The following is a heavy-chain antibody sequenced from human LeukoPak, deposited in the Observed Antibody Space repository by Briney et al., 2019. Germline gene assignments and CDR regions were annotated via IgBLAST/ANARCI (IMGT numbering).Heavy chain of an antibody. Sequence: ASVKVSCKASGGTFSSYAISWVRQAPGQGLEWMGEIIPIFGTANYAQKFQGRVTITADESTSTAYMELSSLRSEDTAVYYCASAVAGTQNDYWGQGTLVTVSS. CDR3: ASAVAGTQNDY. D-gene: IGHD6-19*01. CDR2: IIPIFGTA. V-gene: IGHV1-69*13. CDR1: GGTFSSYA. J-gene: IGHJ4*02.